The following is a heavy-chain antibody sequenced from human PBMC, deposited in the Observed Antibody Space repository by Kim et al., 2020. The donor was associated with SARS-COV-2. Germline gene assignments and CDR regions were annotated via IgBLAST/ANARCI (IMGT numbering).Heavy chain of an antibody. CDR3: ARAPMYSSSLR. V-gene: IGHV3-48*03. CDR2: ISSSGSTI. CDR1: GFTFSSYE. D-gene: IGHD6-6*01. Sequence: GGSLRLSCAASGFTFSSYEMNWVRQAPGKGLEWVSYISSSGSTIYYADSVKGRFTISRDNAKNSLYLQMNSLRAEDTAVYYCARAPMYSSSLRWGQGTLVTVSS. J-gene: IGHJ4*02.